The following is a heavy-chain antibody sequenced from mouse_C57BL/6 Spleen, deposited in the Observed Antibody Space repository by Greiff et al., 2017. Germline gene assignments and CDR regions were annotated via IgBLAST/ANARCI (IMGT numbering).Heavy chain of an antibody. CDR2: IYPGSGST. CDR1: GYTFTSYW. V-gene: IGHV1-55*01. Sequence: QVQLQQPGAELVKPGASVKMSCKASGYTFTSYWITWVKQRPGQGLEWIGDIYPGSGSTNYNEKFKSKATLTVDTSSSTAYMQLSSLTSEDSAVYYCARGGYMYSNYGYFDVWGTRTTVTVSS. J-gene: IGHJ1*03. D-gene: IGHD2-5*01. CDR3: ARGGYMYSNYGYFDV.